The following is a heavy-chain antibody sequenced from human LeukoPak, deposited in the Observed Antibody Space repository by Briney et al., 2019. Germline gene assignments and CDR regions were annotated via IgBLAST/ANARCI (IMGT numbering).Heavy chain of an antibody. CDR2: IYHSGST. Sequence: PSETLSLTCAVSGYSISSGYYWGWIRQPPGKGLEWIGSIYHSGSTNYNPSLKSRVTISVDTSKNQFSLKLSSVTAADTAVYYCARGGYYYDYWGQGTLVTVSS. CDR3: ARGGYYYDY. J-gene: IGHJ4*02. D-gene: IGHD3-22*01. CDR1: GYSISSGYY. V-gene: IGHV4-38-2*01.